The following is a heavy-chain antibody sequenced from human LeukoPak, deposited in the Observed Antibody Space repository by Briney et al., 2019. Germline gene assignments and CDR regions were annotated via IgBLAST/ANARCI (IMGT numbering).Heavy chain of an antibody. D-gene: IGHD4-11*01. CDR3: ARGTSNYVPFDY. J-gene: IGHJ4*02. Sequence: ASVKVSCKVSGYTLTELSMHWVRQAPGKGLEWMGGFDPEDGETIYAQKFQGRVTMTEDTSTDTAYMELSSLRSEDTAVCYCARGTSNYVPFDYWGQGTLVTVSS. V-gene: IGHV1-24*01. CDR2: FDPEDGET. CDR1: GYTLTELS.